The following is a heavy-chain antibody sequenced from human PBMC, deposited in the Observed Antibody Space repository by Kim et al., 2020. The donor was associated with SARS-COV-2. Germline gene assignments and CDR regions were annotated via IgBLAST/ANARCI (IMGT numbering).Heavy chain of an antibody. CDR1: GYIFTSYG. CDR2: ISAYNGNT. Sequence: ASVKVSCKASGYIFTSYGISWVRQAPGQGLEWMGWISAYNGNTNYAQNLQGRVTMTTDTSTSTAYMELRSLRSDDTAVYYCARDGYYYGSGSYYNRFDYWGQGTLVTVSS. V-gene: IGHV1-18*01. J-gene: IGHJ4*02. D-gene: IGHD3-10*01. CDR3: ARDGYYYGSGSYYNRFDY.